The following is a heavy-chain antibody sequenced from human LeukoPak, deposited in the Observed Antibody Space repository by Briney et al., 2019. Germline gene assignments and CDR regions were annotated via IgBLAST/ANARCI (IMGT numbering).Heavy chain of an antibody. Sequence: GGSLRLSCAASGFTFGSYGMNWVRQAPGKGLEWVSYISSSSSTIYYADSVKGRFTISRDSAKNSLYLQMNSLRAEDTAVYYCARVGLPYYDYVWGSHLYYFDYWGQGTLVTVSS. CDR1: GFTFGSYG. J-gene: IGHJ4*02. V-gene: IGHV3-48*01. D-gene: IGHD3-16*01. CDR2: ISSSSSTI. CDR3: ARVGLPYYDYVWGSHLYYFDY.